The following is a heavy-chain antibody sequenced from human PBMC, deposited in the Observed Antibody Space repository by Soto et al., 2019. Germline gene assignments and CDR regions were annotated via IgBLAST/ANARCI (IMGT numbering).Heavy chain of an antibody. CDR3: AGGLYGSGAYWVY. J-gene: IGHJ4*02. V-gene: IGHV3-53*01. Sequence: GGSLRLSCAASGFTVSTNYMSWVRQAPGKGLEWVSLMYSSGDTYYADSVKGRFTISRDNSQNTLYLQMTSLTAEDTAVYYCAGGLYGSGAYWVYWGQGTLVTVSS. CDR1: GFTVSTNY. CDR2: MYSSGDT. D-gene: IGHD3-22*01.